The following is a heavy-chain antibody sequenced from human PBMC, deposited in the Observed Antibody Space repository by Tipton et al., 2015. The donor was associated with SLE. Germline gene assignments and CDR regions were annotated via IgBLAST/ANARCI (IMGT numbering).Heavy chain of an antibody. D-gene: IGHD6-13*01. J-gene: IGHJ4*02. CDR1: GGSISVYY. V-gene: IGHV4-59*08. CDR2: IYYSGST. CDR3: ASQLAAAGTWSY. Sequence: TLSLTCPVSGGSISVYYWSWIRQPPGKGLEWIGYIYYSGSTNYNPSLKSRVTISVDTSKNQFSLKLSSVTAADTAVYYCASQLAAAGTWSYWGQGTLVTVSS.